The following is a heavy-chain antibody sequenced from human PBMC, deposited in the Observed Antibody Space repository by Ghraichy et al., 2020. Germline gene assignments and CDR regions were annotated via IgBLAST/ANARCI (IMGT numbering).Heavy chain of an antibody. CDR2: ISSSSSYT. J-gene: IGHJ6*02. CDR1: GFTFSDYY. CDR3: ARTPEDNIAARRYYYYYGMDV. D-gene: IGHD6-6*01. Sequence: GGSLRLSCAASGFTFSDYYMSWIRQAPGKGLEWVSYISSSSSYTNYADSVKGRFTISRDNAKDSLYLQMNSLRAEDTAVYYCARTPEDNIAARRYYYYYGMDVWGQGTTVTVSS. V-gene: IGHV3-11*06.